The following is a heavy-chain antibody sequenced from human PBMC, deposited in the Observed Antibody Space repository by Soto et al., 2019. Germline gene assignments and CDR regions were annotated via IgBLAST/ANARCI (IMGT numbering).Heavy chain of an antibody. J-gene: IGHJ5*02. CDR1: GGSFSGYY. V-gene: IGHV4-34*01. CDR2: INHSGST. Sequence: PSETLSLTCAVYGGSFSGYYWSWIRQPPGKGLEWIGEINHSGSTNYNPSLKSRVTISVDTSKNQFSLKLSSVTAADTAVYYCGREVPGAVAGMKWFDPWGQGTLVTVSS. D-gene: IGHD6-19*01. CDR3: GREVPGAVAGMKWFDP.